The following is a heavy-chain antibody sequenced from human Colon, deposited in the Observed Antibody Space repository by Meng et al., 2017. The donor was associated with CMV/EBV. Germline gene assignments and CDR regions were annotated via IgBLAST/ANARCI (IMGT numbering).Heavy chain of an antibody. CDR2: INPYDSPI. Sequence: CMASGHTFSTPYFLWVRPAPGHGLEWMGLINPYDSPIDYGRRFRGRITVTRDTSSSTVYMELSSLRSEDTAIFYCVREGRGLKYFDYWGQGTLVTVSS. J-gene: IGHJ4*02. CDR1: GHTFSTPY. CDR3: VREGRGLKYFDY. V-gene: IGHV1-46*01.